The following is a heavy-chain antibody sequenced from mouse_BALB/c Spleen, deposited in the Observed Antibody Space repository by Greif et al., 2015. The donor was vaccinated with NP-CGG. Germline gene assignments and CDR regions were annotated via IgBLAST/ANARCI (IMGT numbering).Heavy chain of an antibody. V-gene: IGHV2-6-7*01. CDR3: ARDGGDYDVGWYFDV. CDR1: GFSLTGYG. D-gene: IGHD2-4*01. Sequence: QVQLQQSGPGLVAPSQSLSITCTVSGFSLTGYGVNWIRQPPGKGLEWLGMIWGDGSTDYNSALKSRLSISKDNSKSQVFLKMNSLQTDDTARYYCARDGGDYDVGWYFDVWGAGTTVTVSS. J-gene: IGHJ1*01. CDR2: IWGDGST.